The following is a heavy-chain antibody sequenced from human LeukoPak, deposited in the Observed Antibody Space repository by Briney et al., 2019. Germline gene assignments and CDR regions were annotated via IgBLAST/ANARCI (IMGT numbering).Heavy chain of an antibody. Sequence: ASVKVSCKASGYTFTSYGISWVRQAPGQGLEWMGWISAHNGNTNYAQKLQGRVTMTTDTSTSTAYMELRSLRSDDTAVYYCARDLKIAVAGTGSGYWGQGTLVTVSS. CDR2: ISAHNGNT. D-gene: IGHD6-19*01. CDR3: ARDLKIAVAGTGSGY. J-gene: IGHJ4*02. CDR1: GYTFTSYG. V-gene: IGHV1-18*01.